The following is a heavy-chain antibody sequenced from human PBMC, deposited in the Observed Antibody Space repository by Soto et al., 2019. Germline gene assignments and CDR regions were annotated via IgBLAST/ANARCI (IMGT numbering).Heavy chain of an antibody. Sequence: PGGSMRLPCAASGFTIRSYDMHWVRQATGKGLEWVSAIGTAGDTYYPGSVKGRFTISRENAKNSLYLQMNSLRAGDTAVHYCARGSPYYDFWSGFDYWGQGTLVTVSS. CDR1: GFTIRSYD. D-gene: IGHD3-3*01. J-gene: IGHJ4*02. CDR2: IGTAGDT. CDR3: ARGSPYYDFWSGFDY. V-gene: IGHV3-13*01.